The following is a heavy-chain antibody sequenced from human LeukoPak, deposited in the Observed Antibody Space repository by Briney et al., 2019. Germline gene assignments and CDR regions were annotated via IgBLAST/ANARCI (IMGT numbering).Heavy chain of an antibody. CDR1: GFTFSSYG. Sequence: GGSLRLSCAASGFTFSSYGMHWVRQAPGKGLEWVAFIRYDGSNKYYADSVKGRFTISRDNSKNTLYLQMNSLRAEDTAVYYCARYDFWSGPRRVHDAFDIWGQGTMVTVSS. CDR2: IRYDGSNK. V-gene: IGHV3-30*02. CDR3: ARYDFWSGPRRVHDAFDI. J-gene: IGHJ3*02. D-gene: IGHD3-3*01.